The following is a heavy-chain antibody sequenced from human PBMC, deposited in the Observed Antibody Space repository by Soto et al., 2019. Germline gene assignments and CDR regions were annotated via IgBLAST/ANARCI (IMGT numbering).Heavy chain of an antibody. Sequence: PGGSLRLSCAASGFTVSSNYMSWVRQAPGKGLEWVSVIYSGGSTYYADSVKGRFTISRDNSKNTLYLQMNSLRAEDTAVYYCARDKRSASMVRGVIYYYYGMDVWGQGTTVTVSS. D-gene: IGHD3-10*01. CDR1: GFTVSSNY. CDR3: ARDKRSASMVRGVIYYYYGMDV. CDR2: IYSGGST. V-gene: IGHV3-66*01. J-gene: IGHJ6*02.